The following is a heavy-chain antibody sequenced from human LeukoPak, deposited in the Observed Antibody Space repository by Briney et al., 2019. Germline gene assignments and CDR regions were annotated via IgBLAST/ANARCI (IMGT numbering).Heavy chain of an antibody. CDR3: ARACSSTSFSGRRRYSSDP. CDR1: GGSFSGYY. D-gene: IGHD2-2*01. V-gene: IGHV4-34*01. Sequence: SETLSLTCAVYGGSFSGYYWSWIRQPPGKGLEWIGEINHSGSTNYNPSLKSRVTISVDTSKNQFSLKLSSVTAADTALYYSARACSSTSFSGRRRYSSDPSGQGTLVTVSS. J-gene: IGHJ5*01. CDR2: INHSGST.